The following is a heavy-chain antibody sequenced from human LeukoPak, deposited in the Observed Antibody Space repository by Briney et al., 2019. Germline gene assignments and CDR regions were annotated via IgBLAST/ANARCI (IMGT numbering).Heavy chain of an antibody. D-gene: IGHD3-22*01. J-gene: IGHJ3*02. Sequence: SGGSLRLSCAASGFTFDDYAMHWVRQAPGKGLEWASLISGDGGSAYYADSVKGRFTISRDNSKNSLYLQMNSLRTEDTALYYCAKDGDYDSSGYYLHAFDIWGQGTMVTVSS. CDR1: GFTFDDYA. CDR3: AKDGDYDSSGYYLHAFDI. CDR2: ISGDGGSA. V-gene: IGHV3-43*02.